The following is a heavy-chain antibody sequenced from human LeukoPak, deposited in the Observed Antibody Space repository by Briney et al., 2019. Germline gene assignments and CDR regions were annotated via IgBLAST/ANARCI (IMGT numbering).Heavy chain of an antibody. J-gene: IGHJ6*02. CDR3: ARAFGTRDGYNLYGMDV. CDR1: GFTFSSYD. CDR2: IGTAGDT. D-gene: IGHD5-24*01. Sequence: PGGSLRLSCAASGFTFSSYDMHWVRQATGKGLEWVSAIGTAGDTYYPGSVKGRFTISRENAKNSLYLQMNSLRAGDTAVYYCARAFGTRDGYNLYGMDVWGQGTTVTVSS. V-gene: IGHV3-13*01.